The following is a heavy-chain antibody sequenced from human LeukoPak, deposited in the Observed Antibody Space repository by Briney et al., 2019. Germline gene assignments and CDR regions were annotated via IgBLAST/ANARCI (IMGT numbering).Heavy chain of an antibody. V-gene: IGHV3-23*01. CDR2: ISGSGESK. D-gene: IGHD5-12*01. Sequence: GGSLRLSCAAAGFTFSSYAMHWVRQVAGKGLEWVSGISGSGESKFYADSVKGRFTVSRDNSKNTLYLQMNSLRVEDTAVYYCARGGYNCDTDAGWFDPWGLGTLVTVSS. J-gene: IGHJ5*02. CDR3: ARGGYNCDTDAGWFDP. CDR1: GFTFSSYA.